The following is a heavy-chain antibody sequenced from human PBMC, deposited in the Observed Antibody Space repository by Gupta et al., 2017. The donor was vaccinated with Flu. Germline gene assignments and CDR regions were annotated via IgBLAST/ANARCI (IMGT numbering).Heavy chain of an antibody. D-gene: IGHD2-2*01. V-gene: IGHV1-18*01. CDR2: ISVYSGAT. Sequence: QVQLLQSGAEVTKPGASVRVSCKPSGYTFTSYAITWVRQAPGQGLEWMGGISVYSGATIYAQKLQDRGTMTTDTSTSTAYMELRSLRSDDTEVYYCARVLVRDCNSISCYAIWFDPWGQGTLVNVSS. CDR1: GYTFTSYA. J-gene: IGHJ5*02. CDR3: ARVLVRDCNSISCYAIWFDP.